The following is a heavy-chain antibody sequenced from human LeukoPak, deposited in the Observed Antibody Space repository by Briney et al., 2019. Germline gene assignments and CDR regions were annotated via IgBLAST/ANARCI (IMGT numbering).Heavy chain of an antibody. Sequence: SETLSLTXAVSGYSISSGYYWGWFRQPPGKGLEWIGSIYHSGSTNYNPSLKSRDTISVDTSKNQFSLKLSSVTAADTAVYYCARGRPYRSIQLWLTGPFDYWGQGTLVTVSS. D-gene: IGHD5-18*01. V-gene: IGHV4-38-2*01. CDR1: GYSISSGYY. CDR3: ARGRPYRSIQLWLTGPFDY. J-gene: IGHJ4*02. CDR2: IYHSGST.